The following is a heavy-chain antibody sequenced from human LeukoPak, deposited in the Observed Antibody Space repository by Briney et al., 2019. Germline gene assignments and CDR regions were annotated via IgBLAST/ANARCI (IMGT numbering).Heavy chain of an antibody. Sequence: GGSLRLSCAASGFTFSSYAMHWVRQAPGKGLEWVAVISYDGSNKYYADSVKGRFTISRDNSKNTLYLQMNSLRAEDTAVYYCARDVVPAAVYYYYYYGMDVWGQGTTVTVSS. D-gene: IGHD2-2*01. J-gene: IGHJ6*02. CDR3: ARDVVPAAVYYYYYYGMDV. CDR1: GFTFSSYA. V-gene: IGHV3-30-3*01. CDR2: ISYDGSNK.